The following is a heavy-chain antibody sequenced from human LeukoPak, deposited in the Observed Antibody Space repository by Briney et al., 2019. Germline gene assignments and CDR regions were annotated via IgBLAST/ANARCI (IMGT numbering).Heavy chain of an antibody. Sequence: SETLSHTCTVSGGSISSSSYYWSWIRQPAGKGLEWIGRIYTSGSTNYNPSLKSRVTISVDTSKNQFSLKLSSVTAADTAVYYCAGKMTTVTQDAFDIWGQGTMVTVSS. CDR2: IYTSGST. J-gene: IGHJ3*02. D-gene: IGHD4-17*01. V-gene: IGHV4-61*02. CDR3: AGKMTTVTQDAFDI. CDR1: GGSISSSSYY.